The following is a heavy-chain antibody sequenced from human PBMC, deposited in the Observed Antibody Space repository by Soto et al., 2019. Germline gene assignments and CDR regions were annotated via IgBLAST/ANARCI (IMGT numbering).Heavy chain of an antibody. V-gene: IGHV3-23*01. CDR2: IGGSGGNT. J-gene: IGHJ4*02. CDR1: GFTFSSYA. CDR3: AKDRSNAWYGVGF. D-gene: IGHD6-19*01. Sequence: EVRLLESGGGLVQPGGSLRLSCVASGFTFSSYAMSWVRQAPGKGLEWVSAIGGSGGNTYYADSAKGRFTISRDNSKNTLYLQMNGLRAEDTAVYYCAKDRSNAWYGVGFWGQGTLVTVSS.